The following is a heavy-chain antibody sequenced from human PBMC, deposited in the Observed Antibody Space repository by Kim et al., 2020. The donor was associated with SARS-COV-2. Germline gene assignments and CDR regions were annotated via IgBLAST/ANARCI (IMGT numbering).Heavy chain of an antibody. CDR3: TTQITIFLGSEFDY. V-gene: IGHV3-15*01. D-gene: IGHD3-9*01. J-gene: IGHJ4*02. Sequence: GGSLRLSCAASGFTFSNAWMSWVRQAPGKGLEWVGRIKSKTDGGTTDYAAPVKGRFTISRDDSKNTLYLQMNSLKTEDTAVYYCTTQITIFLGSEFDYWGQGTLVTVSS. CDR2: IKSKTDGGTT. CDR1: GFTFSNAW.